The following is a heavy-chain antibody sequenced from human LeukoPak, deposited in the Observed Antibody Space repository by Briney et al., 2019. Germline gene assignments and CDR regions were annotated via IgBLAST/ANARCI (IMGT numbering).Heavy chain of an antibody. Sequence: GGSLRLSCAASGFTFSSYSMNWVRQAPGKGLEWVSSISSSSSYIYYADSVKGRFTSSRDNAKNSLSLQMNSLRAEDTAVYYCARGPDIVVIPIVDDSFDIWGQGTVVTVSS. CDR1: GFTFSSYS. CDR3: ARGPDIVVIPIVDDSFDI. J-gene: IGHJ3*02. D-gene: IGHD2-2*01. V-gene: IGHV3-21*01. CDR2: ISSSSSYI.